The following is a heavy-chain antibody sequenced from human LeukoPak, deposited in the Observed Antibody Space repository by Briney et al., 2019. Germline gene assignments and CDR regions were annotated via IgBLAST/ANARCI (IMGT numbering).Heavy chain of an antibody. CDR1: GYTFTSYG. J-gene: IGHJ6*03. V-gene: IGHV1-18*01. D-gene: IGHD2-15*01. Sequence: ASVKVSCKASGYTFTSYGINWVRQAPGQGLEWMGWISAYNDNTNYAQKLQGRVTITADESTSTAYMELSSLRSEDTAVYYCARDGSSYQVLYMDVWGKGTTVTVSS. CDR2: ISAYNDNT. CDR3: ARDGSSYQVLYMDV.